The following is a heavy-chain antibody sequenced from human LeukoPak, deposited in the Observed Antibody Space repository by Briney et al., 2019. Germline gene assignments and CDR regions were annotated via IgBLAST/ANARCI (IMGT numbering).Heavy chain of an antibody. CDR1: GGAISNTY. Sequence: SETLSLTCTVSGGAISNTYWSWIRQPPGKGLEWVGYFFHTGSANYNPSLKSRVTISEDTSKNQFSLKLSSVTAADTAVYYCARGSGSHGRDWFDPWGQGTLVTVSS. CDR3: ARGSGSHGRDWFDP. D-gene: IGHD1-26*01. V-gene: IGHV4-59*01. J-gene: IGHJ5*02. CDR2: FFHTGSA.